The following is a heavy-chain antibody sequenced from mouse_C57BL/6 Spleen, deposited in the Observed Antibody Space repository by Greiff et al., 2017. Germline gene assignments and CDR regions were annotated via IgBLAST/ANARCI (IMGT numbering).Heavy chain of an antibody. V-gene: IGHV1-80*01. J-gene: IGHJ4*01. CDR3: YSNYVDYAMDY. CDR2: IYPGDGDT. D-gene: IGHD2-5*01. CDR1: GYAFSSYW. Sequence: QVQLQQSGAELVKPGASVKISCKASGYAFSSYWMNWVKQRPGKGLEWIGQIYPGDGDTNYNGKFKGKATLTADKSSSTAYMQLSSLTSEDSAVYFFYSNYVDYAMDYWGQGTSVTVSS.